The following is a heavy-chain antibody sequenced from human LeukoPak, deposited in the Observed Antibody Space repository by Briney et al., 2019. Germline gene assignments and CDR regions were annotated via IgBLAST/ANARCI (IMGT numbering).Heavy chain of an antibody. J-gene: IGHJ4*02. CDR1: GFTFSSYA. D-gene: IGHD1-26*01. V-gene: IGHV3-23*01. CDR3: ARDVWSATTAFDY. Sequence: GGSLRLSCAASGFTFSSYAMSWVRQAPGKGLEWVSAISGSGGSTYYADSVKGRFTISRDNSKNTLYLQMNSLRAEDTAVYYCARDVWSATTAFDYWGQGTLVTVSS. CDR2: ISGSGGST.